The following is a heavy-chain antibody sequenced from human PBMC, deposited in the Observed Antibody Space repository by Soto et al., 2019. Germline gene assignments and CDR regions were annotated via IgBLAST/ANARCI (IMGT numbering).Heavy chain of an antibody. J-gene: IGHJ4*02. CDR1: GFSLSTDGVG. V-gene: IGHV2-5*02. D-gene: IGHD5-18*01. CDR2: IYWAADK. Sequence: QITLKESGPTLVKPTQTLTLTCTFSGFSLSTDGVGVGWLRQPPGKALEWLALIYWAADKRFSPSLNRRLTIIKSTSKNQVVLTPTNVDPVDTGTYFCANAGGARTYSFGWTPTYWGPGTLVTVSS. CDR3: ANAGGARTYSFGWTPTY.